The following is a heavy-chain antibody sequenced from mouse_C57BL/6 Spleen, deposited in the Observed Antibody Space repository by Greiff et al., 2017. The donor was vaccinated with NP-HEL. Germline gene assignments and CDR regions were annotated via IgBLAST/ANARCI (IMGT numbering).Heavy chain of an antibody. V-gene: IGHV1-76*01. CDR2: IYPGSGNT. Sequence: VQLQQSGAELVRPGASVKLSCKASGYTFTDYYINWVKQRPGQGLEWIARIYPGSGNTYYNEKFKGKATLTAEKSSSTAYMQLSSLTSENSAVYFCARRIFYINYMYYFDYWGQGTTLTVSS. CDR1: GYTFTDYY. CDR3: ARRIFYINYMYYFDY. D-gene: IGHD2-5*01. J-gene: IGHJ2*01.